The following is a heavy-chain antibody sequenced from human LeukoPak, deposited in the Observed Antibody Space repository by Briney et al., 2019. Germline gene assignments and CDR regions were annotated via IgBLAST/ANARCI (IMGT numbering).Heavy chain of an antibody. CDR2: IYYSGST. CDR3: ARVRQIMVRGVIRAPFDY. V-gene: IGHV4-59*01. CDR1: GGSISSYY. J-gene: IGHJ4*02. D-gene: IGHD3-10*01. Sequence: SETLFLTCTVSGGSISSYYWSWIRQPPGKGLEWIGYIYYSGSTNYNPSLKSRVTISVDTSKNQFSLKLSSVTAADTAVYYCARVRQIMVRGVIRAPFDYWGQGTLVTVSS.